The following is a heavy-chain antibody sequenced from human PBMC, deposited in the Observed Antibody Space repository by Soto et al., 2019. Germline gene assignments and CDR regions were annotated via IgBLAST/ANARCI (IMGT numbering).Heavy chain of an antibody. V-gene: IGHV3-74*01. CDR2: INSDGSST. CDR3: VGGTGY. Sequence: EVQVVEFGGGLVQPGGSLRLSCAGSGFTFSSYWRSWARQAPGKGLVWVSRINSDGSSTNYADSVKGRFTISRDNAKNTVHLQMNSLRAEDTAVYYCVGGTGYWGQGTLVTVSS. CDR1: GFTFSSYW. J-gene: IGHJ4*02. D-gene: IGHD1-1*01.